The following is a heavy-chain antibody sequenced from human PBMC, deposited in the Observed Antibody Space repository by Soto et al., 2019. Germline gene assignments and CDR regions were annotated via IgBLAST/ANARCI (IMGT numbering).Heavy chain of an antibody. CDR3: ATKPYKWNIWMIY. CDR2: IYYSGST. D-gene: IGHD1-1*01. J-gene: IGHJ4*02. V-gene: IGHV4-39*07. Sequence: IRQPPGKGLEWIGSIYYSGSTYYNPSLKSRVTISVDTSKNQFSLKLSSVTAADTAVYYCATKPYKWNIWMIYWGPGILVTVSS.